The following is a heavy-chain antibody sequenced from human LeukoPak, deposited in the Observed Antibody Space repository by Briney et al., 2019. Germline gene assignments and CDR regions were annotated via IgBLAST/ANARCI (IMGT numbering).Heavy chain of an antibody. D-gene: IGHD6-13*01. Sequence: DSVKGRFTISRDNAKSSLSLQMSSLRAEDTAVYYCARVSGFNSRTHNDYWGQGTLVTVSS. J-gene: IGHJ4*02. CDR3: ARVSGFNSRTHNDY. V-gene: IGHV3-7*01.